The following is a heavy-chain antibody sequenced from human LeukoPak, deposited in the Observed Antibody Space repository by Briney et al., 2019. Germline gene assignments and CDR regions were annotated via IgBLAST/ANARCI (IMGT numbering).Heavy chain of an antibody. CDR3: ARGTRGSDSSFDF. J-gene: IGHJ4*02. Sequence: SETLSLTCTVSGDSSDNNGFYWGWIRQPPGKGLEWIGNIHYSGSTYYNPSLKSRVTTSVDTSKNQFSLKLSSVTAADTAVYYCARGTRGSDSSFDFWGQGTLVTVSS. CDR2: IHYSGST. V-gene: IGHV4-39*07. D-gene: IGHD1-1*01. CDR1: GDSSDNNGFY.